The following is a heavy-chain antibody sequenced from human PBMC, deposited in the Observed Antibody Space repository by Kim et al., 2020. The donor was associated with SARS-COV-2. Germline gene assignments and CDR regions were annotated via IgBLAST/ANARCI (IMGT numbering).Heavy chain of an antibody. J-gene: IGHJ6*02. CDR2: ISWNSGSI. Sequence: GGSLRLSCAASGFTFGDYAMHWVRQAPGKGLEWVSGISWNSGSIGYADSVKGRFTISRDNAKNSLYLQMNSLRAEDTALYYCAKDTSPIAAAGLDYYGMDVWGQGTTVTVSS. D-gene: IGHD6-13*01. CDR1: GFTFGDYA. V-gene: IGHV3-9*01. CDR3: AKDTSPIAAAGLDYYGMDV.